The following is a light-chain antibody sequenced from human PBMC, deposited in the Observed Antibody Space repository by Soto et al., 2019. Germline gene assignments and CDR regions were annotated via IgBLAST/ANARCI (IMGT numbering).Light chain of an antibody. CDR1: SSDVGGYNY. V-gene: IGLV2-14*01. CDR2: DVS. CDR3: SSYTSSSTV. Sequence: QSALTQPASVSGSPGQSITISCTGTSSDVGGYNYVSWYQQHPGKAPKLMIYDVSNRPTGVSNRFSGSKSGNTASVTISGLQAEDEADYYCSSYTSSSTVFGPGTKLTVL. J-gene: IGLJ1*01.